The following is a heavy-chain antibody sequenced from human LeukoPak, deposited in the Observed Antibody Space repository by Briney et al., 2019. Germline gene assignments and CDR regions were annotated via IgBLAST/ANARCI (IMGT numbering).Heavy chain of an antibody. CDR1: GYTFTSYD. D-gene: IGHD6-6*01. CDR2: IITYNGNT. Sequence: ASVKVSCTASGYTFTSYDITWVRQAPGQGLEWMGWIITYNGNTDYAQKIQGRVTMTTDKSMSTAYMELRSLRSDDTAVYYCARKSTIAARPDYWGHGTLVTVSS. J-gene: IGHJ4*01. CDR3: ARKSTIAARPDY. V-gene: IGHV1-18*01.